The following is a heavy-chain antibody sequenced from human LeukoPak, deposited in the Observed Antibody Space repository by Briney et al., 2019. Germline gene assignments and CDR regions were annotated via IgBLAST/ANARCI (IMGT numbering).Heavy chain of an antibody. CDR3: ASLTMTTVTTGDY. J-gene: IGHJ4*02. D-gene: IGHD4-17*01. V-gene: IGHV1-2*06. CDR1: GYTFTGYY. CDR2: INPNSGGT. Sequence: GASVKVSCKASGYTFTGYYMHWVRQAPGQGLEWMGRINPNSGGTNYAQKFQGRVTMTRDTSISTAYMELSRLRSDDTAVYYCASLTMTTVTTGDYWGQGTLVTVSS.